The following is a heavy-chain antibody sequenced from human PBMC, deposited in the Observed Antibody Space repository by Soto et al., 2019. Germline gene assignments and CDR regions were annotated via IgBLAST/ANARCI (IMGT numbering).Heavy chain of an antibody. J-gene: IGHJ4*02. Sequence: GGSLRLSCTASGFTFGDYAMSWVRQAPGKGLEWVGFIRSKAYGGTTEYAASVKGRFTISRDDSKSIAYLQMNSLKTEETAVYYCTRAIPAHSTSWYPFDYWGQGTLVTVSS. V-gene: IGHV3-49*04. CDR2: IRSKAYGGTT. CDR3: TRAIPAHSTSWYPFDY. CDR1: GFTFGDYA. D-gene: IGHD6-13*01.